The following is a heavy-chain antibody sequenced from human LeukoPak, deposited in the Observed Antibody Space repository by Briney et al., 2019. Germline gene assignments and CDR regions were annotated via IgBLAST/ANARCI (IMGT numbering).Heavy chain of an antibody. V-gene: IGHV3-7*01. J-gene: IGHJ6*03. CDR3: ARAVSRYDFWNYYYMDV. D-gene: IGHD3-3*01. CDR1: GFTFSGYW. CDR2: IKKDGSEK. Sequence: PGGSLRLSCAASGFTFSGYWMSWVRQAPGKGLEWVANIKKDGSEKYYVDSVKGRFTISRDNAKNSLYLQMNSLRAEDTAVYYCARAVSRYDFWNYYYMDVWGKGTTVTVSS.